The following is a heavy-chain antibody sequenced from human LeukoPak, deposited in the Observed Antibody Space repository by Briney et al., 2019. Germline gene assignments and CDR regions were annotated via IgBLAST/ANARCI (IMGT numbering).Heavy chain of an antibody. J-gene: IGHJ4*02. CDR3: ARAILWFGEPKQYYFDY. CDR1: GYTFTSYD. Sequence: ASVKVSCKASGYTFTSYDINWVRQATGQGLEWMGWMNPNSGNTGYAQKFQGRVTITTDESTSTAYMELSSLRSEDTAVYYCARAILWFGEPKQYYFDYWGQGTLVTVSS. V-gene: IGHV1-8*03. CDR2: MNPNSGNT. D-gene: IGHD3-10*01.